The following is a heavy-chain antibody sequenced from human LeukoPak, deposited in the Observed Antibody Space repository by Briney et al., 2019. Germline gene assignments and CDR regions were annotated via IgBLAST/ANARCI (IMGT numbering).Heavy chain of an antibody. Sequence: SETLSLTCTVSGGSISSGDYYWSWIRQPPGKGLEWIGYIYYSGSTYYNPSLKSRVTISVDTSKNQFSLKLSSVTAADTAVYYCASVISYDYYYYYMDVWGKGTTVTVSS. CDR3: ASVISYDYYYYYMDV. CDR2: IYYSGST. D-gene: IGHD5-18*01. J-gene: IGHJ6*03. CDR1: GGSISSGDYY. V-gene: IGHV4-30-4*08.